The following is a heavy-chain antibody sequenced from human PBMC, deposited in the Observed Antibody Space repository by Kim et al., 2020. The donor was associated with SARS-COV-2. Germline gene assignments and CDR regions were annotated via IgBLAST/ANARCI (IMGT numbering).Heavy chain of an antibody. CDR3: ARDRVDSSGWYVPLDY. J-gene: IGHJ4*02. V-gene: IGHV1-3*01. CDR1: GYTFTSYA. Sequence: ASVKVSCKASGYTFTSYAMHWVRQAPGQRLEWMGWINAGNGNTKYSQKFQGRVTITRDTSASTAYMELSSLRSEDTAVYYCARDRVDSSGWYVPLDYWGQGTLVTVSS. D-gene: IGHD6-19*01. CDR2: INAGNGNT.